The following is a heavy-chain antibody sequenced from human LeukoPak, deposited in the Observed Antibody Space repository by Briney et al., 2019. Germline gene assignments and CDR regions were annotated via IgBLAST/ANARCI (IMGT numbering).Heavy chain of an antibody. CDR3: ARDRTRVVPAAMGY. D-gene: IGHD2-2*01. CDR1: GYTFTSYG. Sequence: GASVKVSCKASGYTFTSYGISWVRQAPGQGLEWMGWISAYNGNTNYAQKLQGRVTMTTDTSTSTAYMELKSLRSDDTAAYYCARDRTRVVPAAMGYWGQGTLVTVSS. J-gene: IGHJ4*02. CDR2: ISAYNGNT. V-gene: IGHV1-18*01.